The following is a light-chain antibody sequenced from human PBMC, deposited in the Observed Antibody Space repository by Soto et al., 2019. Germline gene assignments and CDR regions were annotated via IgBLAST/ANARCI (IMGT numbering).Light chain of an antibody. V-gene: IGKV3-11*01. CDR3: QQRDNWPWT. CDR1: QNIRNN. Sequence: ETVLTQSPATLSLSPGERATLSCRASQNIRNNLAWYQHKPGQAPRLLIYDASTRATGIPGRFSGSGSGTDFTLTISNLEPEDFAVYYCQQRDNWPWTFGQGAKVEIK. CDR2: DAS. J-gene: IGKJ1*01.